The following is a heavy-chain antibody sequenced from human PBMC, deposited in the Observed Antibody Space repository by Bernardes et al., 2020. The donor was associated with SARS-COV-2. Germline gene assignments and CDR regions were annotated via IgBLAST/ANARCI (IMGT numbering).Heavy chain of an antibody. CDR2: ITNSGGST. J-gene: IGHJ3*01. CDR3: AKEEEDCSGASCSFYRPFDF. Sequence: GGSLRLSCAASGFTFSSYAMNWVRQAPGKGLEWVPVITNSGGSTSYADSVKGRFTISRDNSKNTLYLQMNSLRAEDTAVYYCAKEEEDCSGASCSFYRPFDFWGQGTMVTVSS. D-gene: IGHD2-15*01. CDR1: GFTFSSYA. V-gene: IGHV3-23*01.